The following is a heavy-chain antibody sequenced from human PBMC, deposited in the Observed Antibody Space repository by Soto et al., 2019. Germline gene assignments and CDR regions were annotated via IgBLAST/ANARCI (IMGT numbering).Heavy chain of an antibody. CDR1: GFTFSIFA. Sequence: EVQLLESGGGLVQPGGSLRLSCAASGFTFSIFAMSWVRQAPGKGLEWVSTISGRGGKTYYADSVKGRFTISRDNSKNSLNLQMNGLRGEDTAVYYCAKDRGTGDYGVNAVDIWCQGTMVTVSS. D-gene: IGHD7-27*01. CDR3: AKDRGTGDYGVNAVDI. V-gene: IGHV3-23*01. J-gene: IGHJ3*02. CDR2: ISGRGGKT.